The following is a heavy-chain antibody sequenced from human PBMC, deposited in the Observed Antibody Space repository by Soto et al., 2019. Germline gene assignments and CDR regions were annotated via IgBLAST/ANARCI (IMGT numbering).Heavy chain of an antibody. D-gene: IGHD3-3*01. CDR2: IKQDGSEK. Sequence: PGGSLRLSCAGSGFTFSSYWMSWVRQAPGKGLEWVANIKQDGSEKYYVDSVKGRFTISRDNAKNSLYLQMNSLRAEDTAVYYCARDRSRGYDFWSGYYSAIDYYYGMDVWGQGTTVTVSS. CDR1: GFTFSSYW. J-gene: IGHJ6*02. CDR3: ARDRSRGYDFWSGYYSAIDYYYGMDV. V-gene: IGHV3-7*01.